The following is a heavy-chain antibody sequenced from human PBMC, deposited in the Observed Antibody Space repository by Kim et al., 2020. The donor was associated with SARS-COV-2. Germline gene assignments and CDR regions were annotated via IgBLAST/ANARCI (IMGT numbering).Heavy chain of an antibody. V-gene: IGHV3-74*01. Sequence: GGSLRLSCAASGFTFSSYWMHWVRQAPGKGLVWVSRINSDGSSTSYADSVKGRFTISRDNAKNTLYLQMNSLRAEETAVYYCVRDGLSGFSSSWLDYWGQRTLVTVSS. D-gene: IGHD6-13*01. J-gene: IGHJ4*02. CDR2: INSDGSST. CDR3: VRDGLSGFSSSWLDY. CDR1: GFTFSSYW.